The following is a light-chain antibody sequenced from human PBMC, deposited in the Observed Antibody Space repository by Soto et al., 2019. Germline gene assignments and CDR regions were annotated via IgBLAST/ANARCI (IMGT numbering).Light chain of an antibody. CDR2: GNN. CDR3: AAWDDSLNEYV. CDR1: SSNIGRNS. V-gene: IGLV1-44*01. J-gene: IGLJ1*01. Sequence: VLTQAPSVSGTPGQRVTITCSGSSSNIGRNSVNWYQHLPGTAPKLLTHGNNHRPSGVPDRFSGSKSGTSASLAISGLQPEDEVDYCYAAWDDSLNEYVFGDGTNVTVL.